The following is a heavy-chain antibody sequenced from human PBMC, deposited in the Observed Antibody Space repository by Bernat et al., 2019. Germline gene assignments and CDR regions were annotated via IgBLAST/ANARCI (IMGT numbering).Heavy chain of an antibody. V-gene: IGHV4-39*01. CDR3: ARHRDDYGFPRTIDY. Sequence: QLQLQESGPGLVKPSETLSLTCTVSGGSITSSGLHWGWIRQPPGQGLEYIGSIFYTGSTYYNPSLKSRVTISADTSKNQFSLTLSSVAAADTAVYYSARHRDDYGFPRTIDYWGQGTLVTVSS. J-gene: IGHJ4*02. CDR1: GGSITSSGLH. CDR2: IFYTGST. D-gene: IGHD3/OR15-3a*01.